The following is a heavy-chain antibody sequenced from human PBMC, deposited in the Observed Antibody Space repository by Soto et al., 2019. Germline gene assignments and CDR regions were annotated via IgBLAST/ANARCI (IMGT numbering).Heavy chain of an antibody. D-gene: IGHD1-1*01. Sequence: QVQLVESGGGVVQPGRSLRLSCAASGFTFSTYGMNWVRQAPGKGLEWVAVIWYAGSNKYYADSVKGRFTISRDNSKNTLHRQMISLRVEDTAVYYCVRMAVHCDYWGQGTLVTVSS. V-gene: IGHV3-33*01. CDR3: VRMAVHCDY. CDR2: IWYAGSNK. CDR1: GFTFSTYG. J-gene: IGHJ4*02.